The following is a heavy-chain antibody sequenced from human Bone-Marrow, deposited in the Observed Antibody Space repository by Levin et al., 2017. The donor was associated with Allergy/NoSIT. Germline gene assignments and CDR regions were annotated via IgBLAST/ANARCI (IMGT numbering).Heavy chain of an antibody. Sequence: GGSLRLSCAASGFTFDTYALHWVRQAPGKGLEWVAVISFDGDEKYYADSMKGRLTISRDNSKNTAFLSMSNLTAEDTAVYFCARPATKYYYGSGTYSPPGHWGQGTRVTVSS. CDR3: ARPATKYYYGSGTYSPPGH. D-gene: IGHD3-10*01. J-gene: IGHJ4*02. CDR2: ISFDGDEK. CDR1: GFTFDTYA. V-gene: IGHV3-30-3*02.